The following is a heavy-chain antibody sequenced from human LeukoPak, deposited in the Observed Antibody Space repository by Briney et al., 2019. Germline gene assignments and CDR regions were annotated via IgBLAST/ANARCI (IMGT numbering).Heavy chain of an antibody. CDR3: ARGGYFDYYCYYYYMDI. CDR1: GYTFTSYG. V-gene: IGHV1-18*01. Sequence: GASVKVSCKASGYTFTSYGISWVRQAPGQGLEWMGWISAYNGNTNYAQKLQGRVTMTTDTSTSTAYMELRSLRSDDTAVYYCARGGYFDYYCYYYYMDIWGKGTTVTISS. J-gene: IGHJ6*03. CDR2: ISAYNGNT. D-gene: IGHD3-9*01.